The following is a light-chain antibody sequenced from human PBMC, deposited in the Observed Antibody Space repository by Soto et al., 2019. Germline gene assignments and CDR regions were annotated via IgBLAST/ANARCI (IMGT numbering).Light chain of an antibody. CDR2: RAS. Sequence: DIQMTQSPSSVSASVGDRVTITCRASQGITSWLAWYQQKPGKAPKLLIYRASNLQSRVPSRFSGCGSGTDFTLTISGLQPADFATYYCQQTTTIPLTFGGGTKVEIK. CDR3: QQTTTIPLT. J-gene: IGKJ4*01. CDR1: QGITSW. V-gene: IGKV1-12*01.